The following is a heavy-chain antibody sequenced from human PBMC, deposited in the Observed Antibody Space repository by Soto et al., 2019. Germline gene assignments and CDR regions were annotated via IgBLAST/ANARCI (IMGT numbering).Heavy chain of an antibody. CDR2: ISTYNHYT. D-gene: IGHD3-3*01. V-gene: IGHV1-18*01. Sequence: ASVKVSCKAYDYSFTGYGITWVRQAPGQGLEWVGWISTYNHYTYYAQKPQGRVTMTTDTSTSTAYMELRSLRSDDTAVYYCARLNYDFWSGSYYYYGMDVWGQGTTVTVSS. CDR3: ARLNYDFWSGSYYYYGMDV. CDR1: DYSFTGYG. J-gene: IGHJ6*02.